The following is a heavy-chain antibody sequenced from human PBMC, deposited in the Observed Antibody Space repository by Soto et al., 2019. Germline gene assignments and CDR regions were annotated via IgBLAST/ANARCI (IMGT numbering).Heavy chain of an antibody. D-gene: IGHD3-10*01. CDR3: ARAPYYYGSGSYPAYYYYGMDV. J-gene: IGHJ6*02. V-gene: IGHV1-69*13. CDR2: IIPIFGTA. Sequence: ASLRVSCKASGGTFSSYAISWVLQAPGQGLEWMGGIIPIFGTANYAQKFQGRVTITADESTSTAYMELSSLRSEDTAVYYCARAPYYYGSGSYPAYYYYGMDVWGQGTTVTVSS. CDR1: GGTFSSYA.